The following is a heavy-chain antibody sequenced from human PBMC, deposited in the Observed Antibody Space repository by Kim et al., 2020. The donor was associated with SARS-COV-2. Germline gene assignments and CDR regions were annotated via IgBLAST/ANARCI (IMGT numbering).Heavy chain of an antibody. CDR2: ISSSSSTI. CDR3: ARGGPITMVRGVIMEHWYFDL. V-gene: IGHV3-48*04. Sequence: GGSLRLSCAASGFTFSSYSMNWVRQAPGKGLEWVSYISSSSSTIYYADSVKGRFTISRDNAKNSLYLQMNSLRAEDTAVYYCARGGPITMVRGVIMEHWYFDLWGRGTLVTVSS. J-gene: IGHJ2*01. CDR1: GFTFSSYS. D-gene: IGHD3-10*01.